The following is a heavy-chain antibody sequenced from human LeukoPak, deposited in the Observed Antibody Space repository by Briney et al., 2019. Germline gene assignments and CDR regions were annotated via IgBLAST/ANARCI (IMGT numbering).Heavy chain of an antibody. D-gene: IGHD6-19*01. CDR3: ARDAPYSSGWYVDY. J-gene: IGHJ4*02. Sequence: GASVKVSCKASGYTVTSYGISWVRQAPGQGLEWMGWISAYNGNTNYAQKLQGRVTMTTDTSTSTAYMELRSLRSDDTAVYYCARDAPYSSGWYVDYWGQGTLVTVSS. CDR1: GYTVTSYG. V-gene: IGHV1-18*01. CDR2: ISAYNGNT.